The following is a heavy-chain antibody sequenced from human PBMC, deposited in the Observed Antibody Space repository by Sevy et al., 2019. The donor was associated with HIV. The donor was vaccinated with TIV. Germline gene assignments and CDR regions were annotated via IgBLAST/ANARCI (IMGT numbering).Heavy chain of an antibody. J-gene: IGHJ4*02. V-gene: IGHV3-30*18. D-gene: IGHD6-13*01. CDR3: AKDRTTGIAAAGTPFDY. CDR2: ISYDGSNK. Sequence: GGSLRLSCAASGFTFSSYGMHWVRQAPGKGLEWVAVISYDGSNKYYADSVNGRFTISRDNYKNTLYLQMNSLRSEDTAVYDCAKDRTTGIAAAGTPFDYWGQGTLVTVSS. CDR1: GFTFSSYG.